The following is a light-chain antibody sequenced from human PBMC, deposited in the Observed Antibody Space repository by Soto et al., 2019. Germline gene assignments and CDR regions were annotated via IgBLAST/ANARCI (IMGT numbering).Light chain of an antibody. CDR1: QTINKN. J-gene: IGKJ2*01. CDR2: SAS. Sequence: DIQMTQSPSSLSASVGDRVTITCRASQTINKNLNWYQQKPGQAPNLQIYSASDFQSGVPSRFSGSGSGTEFTLTINGLQPEDFATYYCQQSFRTPYTFGQGTDLAI. V-gene: IGKV1-39*01. CDR3: QQSFRTPYT.